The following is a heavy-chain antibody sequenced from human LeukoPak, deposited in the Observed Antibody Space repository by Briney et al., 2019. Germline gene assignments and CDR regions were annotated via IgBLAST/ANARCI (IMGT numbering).Heavy chain of an antibody. V-gene: IGHV4-39*01. CDR2: NYYTGHT. J-gene: IGHJ4*02. CDR3: ARHSGPYSGSPQY. CDR1: GGSITSNGYF. Sequence: SETLSLTCTVSGGSITSNGYFWGWIRQPPGKGLEWIGSNYYTGHTYYNPSLKSRVTISVDTSNNQLSLKLTSVTAADTAVYYCARHSGPYSGSPQYWGQGTLVAVSS. D-gene: IGHD6-13*01.